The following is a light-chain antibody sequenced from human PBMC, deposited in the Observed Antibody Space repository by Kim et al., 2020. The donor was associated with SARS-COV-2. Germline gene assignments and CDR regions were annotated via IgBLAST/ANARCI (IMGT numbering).Light chain of an antibody. V-gene: IGLV8-61*01. CDR3: GLYLGRGISV. CDR2: STN. Sequence: QTVVTQEPSFSVSPGGTVTLTCGLSSGSVSTSYYPSWYQQTPGQAPRTLTYSTNTRSSGVPDRFSGSILGNKAALTITGAQADDESDYYCGLYLGRGISVFGGGTQLTVL. CDR1: SGSVSTSYY. J-gene: IGLJ3*02.